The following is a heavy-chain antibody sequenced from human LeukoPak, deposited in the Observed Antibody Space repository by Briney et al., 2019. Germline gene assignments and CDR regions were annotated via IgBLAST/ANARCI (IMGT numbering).Heavy chain of an antibody. CDR2: IKEDGSEK. CDR3: ARQRFCDY. Sequence: GGSLRLSCAASGFTFSSYWMNWVRQAPGKGLGWVANIKEDGSEKYYVDSVKGRFTISRDNAKNTLYLQMDSLRAEDTAVYYCARQRFCDYWGQGTLVTVSS. J-gene: IGHJ4*02. CDR1: GFTFSSYW. V-gene: IGHV3-7*01. D-gene: IGHD3-3*01.